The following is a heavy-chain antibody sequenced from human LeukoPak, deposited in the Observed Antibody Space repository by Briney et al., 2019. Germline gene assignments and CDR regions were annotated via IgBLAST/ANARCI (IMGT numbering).Heavy chain of an antibody. Sequence: GGSLRLSCAPSGFTLTSYAMSWGRQAPGKGREWVSGLSGSGGSTYYADSVKGRFTISRDNSKNTLYLQMNSRRAEDTAVYYCAKGRSGLYSADAFDIWGQGTMVTVSS. CDR2: LSGSGGST. J-gene: IGHJ3*02. CDR1: GFTLTSYA. D-gene: IGHD1-26*01. CDR3: AKGRSGLYSADAFDI. V-gene: IGHV3-23*01.